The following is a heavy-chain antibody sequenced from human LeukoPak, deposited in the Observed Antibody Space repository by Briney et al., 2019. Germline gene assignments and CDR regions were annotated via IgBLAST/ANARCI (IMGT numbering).Heavy chain of an antibody. J-gene: IGHJ4*02. V-gene: IGHV3-66*01. CDR3: ARVASGGYFDY. Sequence: GGSLRLSCAASGFTVSSNYMSWVRQAPGKGPEWVSIIYSGDRTDYADSVKGRFTISRDNSKNTLYLQMNSLRAEDTAVFYCARVASGGYFDYWGQGTLVTVSS. CDR2: IYSGDRT. CDR1: GFTVSSNY. D-gene: IGHD2-8*02.